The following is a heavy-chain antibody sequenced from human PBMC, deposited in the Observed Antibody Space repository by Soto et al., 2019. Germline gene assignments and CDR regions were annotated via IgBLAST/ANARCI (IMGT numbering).Heavy chain of an antibody. CDR1: GFTCSNYW. V-gene: IGHV3-74*01. CDR3: GAGQSGYSYVRD. J-gene: IGHJ4*02. CDR2: INSDGSST. Sequence: GGSLRLSCAASGFTCSNYWMHWVRQAPGKGLVWVSRINSDGSSTSYADSVKGRFTMSRDNAKNTLYLQMNSLRAEDTAVYYCGAGQSGYSYVRDWGQGTLVTVSS. D-gene: IGHD5-18*01.